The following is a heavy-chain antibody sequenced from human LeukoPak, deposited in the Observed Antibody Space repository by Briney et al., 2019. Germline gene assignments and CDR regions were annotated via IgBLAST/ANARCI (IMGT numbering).Heavy chain of an antibody. CDR2: IRYDGNNK. CDR3: VKDNPLDY. J-gene: IGHJ4*02. CDR1: GFTFSNYG. V-gene: IGHV3-30*02. Sequence: PGGFLRLSCGASGFTFSNYGMLWVRQAPGKGLEWVAFIRYDGNNKLYADSMKGRFTISRDNSKNTLYLHINSLRAEDTAVYYCVKDNPLDYWGQGTLVIVSS. D-gene: IGHD1-14*01.